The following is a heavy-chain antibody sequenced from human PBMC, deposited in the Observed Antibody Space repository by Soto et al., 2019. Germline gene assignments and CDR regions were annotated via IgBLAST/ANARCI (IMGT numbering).Heavy chain of an antibody. V-gene: IGHV4-61*01. CDR2: IYYTGST. CDR1: GGSVSSGSYY. D-gene: IGHD5-18*01. J-gene: IGHJ4*02. Sequence: QVQLQESGPGLVKPSETLSLTCTVSGGSVSSGSYYWNWIRQPPGKGPAWIGYIYYTGSTNYNPALKTRVTISVDTSKNQFSLKLTSVTAADTAVYYCARADTAVDYWGQGTLVSVSS. CDR3: ARADTAVDY.